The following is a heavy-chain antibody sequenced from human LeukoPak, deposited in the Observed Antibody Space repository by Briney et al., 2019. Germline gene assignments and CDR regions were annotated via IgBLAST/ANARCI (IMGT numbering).Heavy chain of an antibody. CDR2: IRPGGSED. CDR1: GFTFSNSW. V-gene: IGHV3-7*01. CDR3: AKLMGTATTYDY. J-gene: IGHJ4*02. Sequence: GGSLRLSCAASGFTFSNSWMSWVRQAPGKGLEWVASIRPGGSEDYYMDSVKGRFTISRDNTENSLYLQMNSLRAEDTAVYHCAKLMGTATTYDYWGQGTLVTVSS. D-gene: IGHD1-7*01.